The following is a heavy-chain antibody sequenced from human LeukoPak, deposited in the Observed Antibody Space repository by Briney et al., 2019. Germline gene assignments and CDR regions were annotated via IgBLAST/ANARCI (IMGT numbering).Heavy chain of an antibody. V-gene: IGHV1-2*02. CDR1: GYTFTGYY. CDR2: INPNSGGT. J-gene: IGHJ4*02. CDR3: ARDEDLAAAGTFFDY. D-gene: IGHD6-13*01. Sequence: ASVKVSCKASGYTFTGYYMHWVRQAPGQGLEWMGWINPNSGGTNYAQKFRGRVTMTRDTSISTAYMELSRLRSDDTAVYYCARDEDLAAAGTFFDYWGQGTLVTVSS.